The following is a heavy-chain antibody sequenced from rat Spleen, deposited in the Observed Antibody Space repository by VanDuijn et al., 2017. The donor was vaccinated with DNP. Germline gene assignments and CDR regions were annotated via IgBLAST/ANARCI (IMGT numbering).Heavy chain of an antibody. CDR3: ATLGGIIYDF. J-gene: IGHJ2*01. Sequence: EVQLVESGGDLVQPGRSLKLSCVASGFTFNNYWMTWIRQVPGTGLEWVASISNGGGSTYYPDSVKGRFTISRDNGKNTLFLQMDNLRSEDTATYYCATLGGIIYDFWGQGVMVTVSS. CDR2: ISNGGGST. V-gene: IGHV5-31*01. D-gene: IGHD1-11*01. CDR1: GFTFNNYW.